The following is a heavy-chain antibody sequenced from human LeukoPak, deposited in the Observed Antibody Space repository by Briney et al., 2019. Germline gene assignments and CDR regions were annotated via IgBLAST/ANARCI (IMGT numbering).Heavy chain of an antibody. CDR3: ARGLLAARDSD. CDR1: GFTVSSNY. V-gene: IGHV3-53*01. Sequence: PGGSLRLSCAASGFTVSSNYMSWVRQAPGKGLEWVSAVSDSGSSTYYADSVKGRFTISRDNSKNTLYLQMNSLRAEDTAVYYCARGLLAARDSDWGQGTLVTVSS. J-gene: IGHJ4*02. D-gene: IGHD1-26*01. CDR2: SDSGSST.